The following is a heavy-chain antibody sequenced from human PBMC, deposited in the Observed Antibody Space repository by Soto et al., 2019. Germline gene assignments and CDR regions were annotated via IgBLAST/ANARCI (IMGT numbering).Heavy chain of an antibody. CDR1: GGSFSGYY. V-gene: IGHV4-34*01. CDR3: ARGYCTNGVCFTVYYFDY. Sequence: QVQLQQWGAGLLKPSETLSLTCAVYGGSFSGYYWSWIRQPPGKGLVWIGEINHSGSTNYNPSLKSRVTISVDTSKNQFSLKLSSVTAADTAVYYWARGYCTNGVCFTVYYFDYWGQGTLVTVSS. CDR2: INHSGST. D-gene: IGHD2-8*01. J-gene: IGHJ4*02.